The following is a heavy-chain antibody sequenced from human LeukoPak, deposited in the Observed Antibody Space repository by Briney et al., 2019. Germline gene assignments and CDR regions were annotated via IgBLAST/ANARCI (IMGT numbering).Heavy chain of an antibody. D-gene: IGHD6-19*01. J-gene: IGHJ4*02. CDR1: GFTFSSYW. CDR3: ARDVGSGWYEGIDY. V-gene: IGHV3-7*01. CDR2: IKQDGSEK. Sequence: PGGSLRLSCAASGFTFSSYWMSWVRQAPGKGLEWVANIKQDGSEKYYVDSVKGRFTISRDNAKNSLYLQMNSLRAEDTGVYYCARDVGSGWYEGIDYWGQGTLVTVSS.